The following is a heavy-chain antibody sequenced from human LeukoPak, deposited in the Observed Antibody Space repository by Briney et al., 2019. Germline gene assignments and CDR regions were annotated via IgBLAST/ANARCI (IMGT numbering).Heavy chain of an antibody. J-gene: IGHJ4*02. D-gene: IGHD2-15*01. V-gene: IGHV4-59*01. Sequence: PSETLSLTCTVSGGSMNNYYWSWIRQPPGKGLEWVGYVHFSGTTNYNPSLRSRVIMSVDRSKNQFSLKLTSVTAADTAVYYCARAWGSGGSYLVDYWGQGTLVTVSS. CDR2: VHFSGTT. CDR1: GGSMNNYY. CDR3: ARAWGSGGSYLVDY.